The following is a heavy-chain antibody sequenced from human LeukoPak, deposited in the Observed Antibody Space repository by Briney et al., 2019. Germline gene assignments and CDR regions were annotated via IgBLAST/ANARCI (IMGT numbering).Heavy chain of an antibody. CDR2: IDYSGYS. CDR3: ARLRDWFDP. J-gene: IGHJ5*02. Sequence: SETLSLTCTVSGGSISSHYWSWIRQPPGKGLEWIAYIDYSGYSYFNPSLNSRVTMSVDTSKNQFSLKLTSVTAADTAVYYCARLRDWFDPWGQGTLVTVSS. V-gene: IGHV4-59*11. CDR1: GGSISSHY.